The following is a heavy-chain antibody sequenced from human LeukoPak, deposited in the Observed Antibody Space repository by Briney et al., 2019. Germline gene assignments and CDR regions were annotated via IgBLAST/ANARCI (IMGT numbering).Heavy chain of an antibody. Sequence: PGGSLRLSCAASGFTFSSNGMHWVRQAPGKGLEWVSYISSSGSTIYYADSAKGRFTTSRDNAKKSLYLQMNSLRVEDTAVYYCARRYGGNSLDYWGQGTLVTVSS. CDR2: ISSSGSTI. CDR3: ARRYGGNSLDY. CDR1: GFTFSSNG. J-gene: IGHJ4*02. D-gene: IGHD4-23*01. V-gene: IGHV3-48*04.